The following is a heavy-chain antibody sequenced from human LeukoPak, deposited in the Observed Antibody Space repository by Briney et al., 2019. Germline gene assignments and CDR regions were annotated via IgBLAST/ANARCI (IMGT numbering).Heavy chain of an antibody. CDR2: IYSGGST. Sequence: GGSLRPSCAASGFTVSSNYMSWVRQAPGKGREWVSVIYSGGSTYYADSVKGRFTISRDNSKNTLYLQMNSLRAEDTAVYYRARDMGTDYFDYWGQGTLVTVSS. D-gene: IGHD1-14*01. J-gene: IGHJ4*02. CDR1: GFTVSSNY. V-gene: IGHV3-66*01. CDR3: ARDMGTDYFDY.